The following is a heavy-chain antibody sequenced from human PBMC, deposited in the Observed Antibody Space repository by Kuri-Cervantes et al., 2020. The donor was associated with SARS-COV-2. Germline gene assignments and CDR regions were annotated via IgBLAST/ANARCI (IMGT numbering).Heavy chain of an antibody. J-gene: IGHJ5*02. V-gene: IGHV1-69*13. Sequence: SVKVSCKASGGTFSSYAISWVRQAPGQGLEWMGGIIPIFGTANYAQKFQGRVTITADESTSTAYMELRSLRSDDTAVYYCAKYDYGDSNWFDPWGQGTLVTVSS. CDR3: AKYDYGDSNWFDP. D-gene: IGHD4-17*01. CDR1: GGTFSSYA. CDR2: IIPIFGTA.